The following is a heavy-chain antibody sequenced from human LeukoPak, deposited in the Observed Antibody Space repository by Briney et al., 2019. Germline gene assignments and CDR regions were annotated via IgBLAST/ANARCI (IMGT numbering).Heavy chain of an antibody. Sequence: GGSLRLSCAASGFTFSSYAMSWVRQAPGKGRGWVSAISGSGGSTYYADSVKGRFTISRDNSKNTLYLQMNSLRAEDTAVYYCAKGMGAVVVVAATFSDLGGFDIWGQGTMVTVSS. J-gene: IGHJ3*02. V-gene: IGHV3-23*01. CDR2: ISGSGGST. CDR1: GFTFSSYA. CDR3: AKGMGAVVVVAATFSDLGGFDI. D-gene: IGHD2-15*01.